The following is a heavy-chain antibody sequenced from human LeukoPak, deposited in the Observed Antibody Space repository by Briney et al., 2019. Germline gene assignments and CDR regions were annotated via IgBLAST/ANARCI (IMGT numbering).Heavy chain of an antibody. V-gene: IGHV4-59*01. Sequence: SETLSLTCTVSGDSISSFSWSWIRQSPGKRLEWIGYLYYSGTANYNPSLRSRVTISSDTSKNQFSLKLSSLTATDTAMYYCARGPSSGQYVSPLDYWGQGTLVTVSS. CDR2: LYYSGTA. CDR1: GDSISSFS. D-gene: IGHD6-25*01. CDR3: ARGPSSGQYVSPLDY. J-gene: IGHJ4*02.